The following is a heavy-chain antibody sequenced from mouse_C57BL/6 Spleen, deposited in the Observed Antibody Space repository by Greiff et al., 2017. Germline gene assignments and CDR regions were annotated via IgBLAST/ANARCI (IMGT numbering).Heavy chain of an antibody. CDR1: GYTFTSYW. D-gene: IGHD1-1*02. CDR3: ASVLSGDYYAMDY. CDR2: IDPSDSYT. V-gene: IGHV1-69*01. Sequence: VQLQQPGAELVMPGASVKLSCKASGYTFTSYWMHWVKQRPGQGLEWIGEIDPSDSYTNYNQKFKGKSTLTVDKSSSTAYMQLSSLTSEDSAVYYCASVLSGDYYAMDYWGQGTSVTVSS. J-gene: IGHJ4*01.